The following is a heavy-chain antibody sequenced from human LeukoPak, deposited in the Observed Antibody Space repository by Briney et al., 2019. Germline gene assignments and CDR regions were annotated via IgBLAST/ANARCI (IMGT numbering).Heavy chain of an antibody. V-gene: IGHV2-70*04. CDR3: ARMGYSRSWRFDY. CDR2: IDWDDDK. J-gene: IGHJ4*02. Sequence: SGPALVKPTQTLTLTCTFSGFSLSTSGMRVSWIRQPPGTALEWLARIDWDDDKFYSTSLKTRLTISKDTSKNQVVLTMTNMDPVDTATYYCARMGYSRSWRFDYWGQGTLVPVSS. D-gene: IGHD6-13*01. CDR1: GFSLSTSGMR.